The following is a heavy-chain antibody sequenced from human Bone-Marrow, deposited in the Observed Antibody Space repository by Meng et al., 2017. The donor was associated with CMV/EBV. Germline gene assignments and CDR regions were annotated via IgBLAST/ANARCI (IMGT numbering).Heavy chain of an antibody. Sequence: ASVKVSCKASGYSFTDFGVSWVRQAPGQGLEWMGWISAYNGNTNYAQKLQGRVTMTTDTSTSTAYMELRSLRSDDTAVYYCARAPQPAIYDFWSGYHYDYWGQGTLVTVSS. CDR1: GYSFTDFG. D-gene: IGHD3-3*01. J-gene: IGHJ4*02. V-gene: IGHV1-18*01. CDR3: ARAPQPAIYDFWSGYHYDY. CDR2: ISAYNGNT.